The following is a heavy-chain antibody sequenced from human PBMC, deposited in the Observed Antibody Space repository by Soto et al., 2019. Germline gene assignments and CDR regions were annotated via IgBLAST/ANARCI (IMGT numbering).Heavy chain of an antibody. CDR3: ARDLGDILTASEI. CDR1: GFTFSSYS. Sequence: GGSLRLSCAASGFTFSSYSMNWVRQAPGKGLEWVSSISSSSSYIYYADSVKGRFTISRDNAKNSLYLQMNSLRAEDTAVYYCARDLGDILTASEIWGQGTLVTVSS. CDR2: ISSSSSYI. D-gene: IGHD3-9*01. J-gene: IGHJ4*02. V-gene: IGHV3-21*01.